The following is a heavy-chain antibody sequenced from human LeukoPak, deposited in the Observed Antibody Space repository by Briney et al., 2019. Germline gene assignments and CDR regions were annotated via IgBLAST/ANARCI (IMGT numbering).Heavy chain of an antibody. CDR1: GGSISSSSYY. V-gene: IGHV4-39*01. CDR2: IYYSGST. CDR3: ARVGTTVTDYFDY. J-gene: IGHJ4*02. D-gene: IGHD4-17*01. Sequence: TSETLSLTCTVSGGSISSSSYYWGWIRQPPGKGLEWIGSIYYSGSTYYNPSLKSRVTISVDTSKNQLSLKLSSVTAADTAVYYCARVGTTVTDYFDYWGQGTLVTVSS.